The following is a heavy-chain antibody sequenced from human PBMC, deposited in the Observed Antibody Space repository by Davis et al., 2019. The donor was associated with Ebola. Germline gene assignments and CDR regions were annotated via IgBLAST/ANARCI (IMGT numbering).Heavy chain of an antibody. J-gene: IGHJ6*02. CDR3: AKDPLATPGYGMDV. Sequence: AASVKVSCKASGGTFSSYAISWVRQAPGQGLEWMGRIIPIFGTANYAQKFQGRVTITADKSTSTAYMELSSLRAEDTALYYCAKDPLATPGYGMDVWGQGTTVTVSS. D-gene: IGHD3-10*01. V-gene: IGHV1-69*06. CDR2: IIPIFGTA. CDR1: GGTFSSYA.